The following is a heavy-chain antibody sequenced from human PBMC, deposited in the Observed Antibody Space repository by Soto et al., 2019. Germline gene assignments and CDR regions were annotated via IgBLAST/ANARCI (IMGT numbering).Heavy chain of an antibody. J-gene: IGHJ4*02. CDR1: GFTFSSYS. Sequence: GGSLRLSCAASGFTFSSYSMNWVRQAPGKGLEWVSSISSSSSYIYYADSVKGRFTISRDNAKNSLYLQMNSLRAGDTAVYYCARGYDILTGYYRYYWGQGTLVTVSS. D-gene: IGHD3-9*01. CDR2: ISSSSSYI. CDR3: ARGYDILTGYYRYY. V-gene: IGHV3-21*01.